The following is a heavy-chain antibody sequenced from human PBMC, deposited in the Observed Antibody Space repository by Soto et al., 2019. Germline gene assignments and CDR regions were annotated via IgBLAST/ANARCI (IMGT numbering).Heavy chain of an antibody. Sequence: EVQLVQSGAEVKKPGESLKISCKASGYNFDKFWIGWVRHMRGKVLEWMGIIYTGDSTTRYRPSFKDQVTISVDKSISPAYLQWSSLKAADTAMYYCAVLLQDSEDDSRGYLHSWFDPLGQGTLVTVSS. J-gene: IGHJ5*02. V-gene: IGHV5-51*01. CDR1: GYNFDKFW. CDR3: AVLLQDSEDDSRGYLHSWFDP. CDR2: IYTGDSTT. D-gene: IGHD3-22*01.